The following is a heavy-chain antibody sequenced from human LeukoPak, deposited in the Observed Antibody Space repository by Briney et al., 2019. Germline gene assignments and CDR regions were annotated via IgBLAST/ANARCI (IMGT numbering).Heavy chain of an antibody. Sequence: GGSLRLSCAASGFSFTKAWMSWGRQAPGKGLEWVGRIKTESEGGAIDYAAPVKGRFTISRDNAKNSLYLQMNSLRAEDTALYYCAKDSGSSSGYESWFDPWGQGTLVTVSS. CDR2: IKTESEGGAI. V-gene: IGHV3-15*05. CDR1: GFSFTKAW. CDR3: AKDSGSSSGYESWFDP. J-gene: IGHJ5*02. D-gene: IGHD5-12*01.